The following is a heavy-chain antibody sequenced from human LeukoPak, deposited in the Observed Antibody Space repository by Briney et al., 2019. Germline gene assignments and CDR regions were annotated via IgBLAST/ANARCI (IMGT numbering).Heavy chain of an antibody. Sequence: SETLSLTCIVSGGSISSGGYYWSWIRQPPGKGLEWIGYIYHSGSAYYHPSLESRVTISVDRSKNQFSLKLSSVTAADTAVYYCARWGVPTAGLEDSFDYWGQGTLVTVSS. V-gene: IGHV4-30-2*01. D-gene: IGHD3-10*01. CDR3: ARWGVPTAGLEDSFDY. CDR1: GGSISSGGYY. CDR2: IYHSGSA. J-gene: IGHJ4*02.